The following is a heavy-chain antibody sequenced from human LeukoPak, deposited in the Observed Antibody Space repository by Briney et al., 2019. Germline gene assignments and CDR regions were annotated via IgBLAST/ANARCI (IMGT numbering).Heavy chain of an antibody. V-gene: IGHV3-74*03. D-gene: IGHD3-10*02. Sequence: GGSLRLSCAASGFTFSSYWMSWVRQAPGKGLVWVSRISGDGSTTTYADSVKGRFTISRDNAKNTLYLQMNSLRAEDTAVYYCAELGITMIGGVWGKGTTVTISS. CDR2: ISGDGSTT. CDR3: AELGITMIGGV. CDR1: GFTFSSYW. J-gene: IGHJ6*04.